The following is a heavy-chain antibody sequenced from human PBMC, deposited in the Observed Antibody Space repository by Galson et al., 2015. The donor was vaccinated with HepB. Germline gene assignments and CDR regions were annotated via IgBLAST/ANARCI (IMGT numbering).Heavy chain of an antibody. D-gene: IGHD3-10*01. J-gene: IGHJ4*02. CDR1: GFIFSNYD. CDR3: TNGRPPITMATTTGDFDS. Sequence: LRLSCAASGFIFSNYDMHWVRQSPGKGLEWVAGITYDGSNKYYADSVKGRFTVSRDNSKNTLYLEMNSLRAEDTAVYYCTNGRPPITMATTTGDFDSWGQGTLVTVSS. V-gene: IGHV3-30*18. CDR2: ITYDGSNK.